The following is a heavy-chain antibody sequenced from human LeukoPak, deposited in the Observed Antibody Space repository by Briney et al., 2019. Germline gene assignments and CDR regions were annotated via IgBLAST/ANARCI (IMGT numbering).Heavy chain of an antibody. CDR3: AKSPFGYYDSSGYPDY. D-gene: IGHD3-22*01. CDR2: FCGSGGST. V-gene: IGHV3-23*01. CDR1: GFTFSRHA. J-gene: IGHJ4*02. Sequence: GALRLSCGGPGFTFSRHAMSLVRPASGEGVGWASAFCGSGGSTYYADSVKGRFTISRDNSKNTLYLQMNSLRAEDTAVYYCAKSPFGYYDSSGYPDYWGQGTLVTVSS.